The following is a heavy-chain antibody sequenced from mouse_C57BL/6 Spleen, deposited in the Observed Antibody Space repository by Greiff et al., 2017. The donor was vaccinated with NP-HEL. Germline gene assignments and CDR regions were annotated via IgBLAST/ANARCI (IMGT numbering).Heavy chain of an antibody. CDR2: ISDGGSYT. J-gene: IGHJ1*03. CDR3: AREGGWYFDV. Sequence: DVHLVESGGGLVKPGGSLKLSCAASGFTFSSYAMSWVRQTPEKRLEWVATISDGGSYTYYPDNVKGRFTISRDNAKNNLYLQMSHLKSEDTAMYYCAREGGWYFDVWGTGTTVTVSS. CDR1: GFTFSSYA. V-gene: IGHV5-4*01.